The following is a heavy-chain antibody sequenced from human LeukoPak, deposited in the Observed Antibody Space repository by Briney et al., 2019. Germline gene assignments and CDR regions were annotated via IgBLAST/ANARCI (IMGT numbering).Heavy chain of an antibody. D-gene: IGHD6-25*01. CDR2: ILSSGST. J-gene: IGHJ4*02. CDR3: ARSGATLFAVLDY. Sequence: PSETLSLTCTVSGGSISGGSYYWGWIRQPPGKGLEWIGSILSSGSTYYNPSLKSRVTMSVDTSKNQFSLRLTSVTAADTAVYYCARSGATLFAVLDYWGQGTLVTVSP. CDR1: GGSISGGSYY. V-gene: IGHV4-39*01.